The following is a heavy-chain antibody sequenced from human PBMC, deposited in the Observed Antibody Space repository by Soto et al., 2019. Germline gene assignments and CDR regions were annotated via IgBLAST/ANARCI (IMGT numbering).Heavy chain of an antibody. V-gene: IGHV1-46*03. CDR2: INPSGGST. CDR1: GYTFTSYY. Sequence: ASVKVSCKASGYTFTSYYMHWVRQAPGQGLEWMGIINPSGGSTSYAQKFQGRVTMTRDTSTSTVYMELSSLRSEDTAVYYCARGRVRGVAKPNPTPDYWGQGTMGTVSS. J-gene: IGHJ4*02. D-gene: IGHD5-12*01. CDR3: ARGRVRGVAKPNPTPDY.